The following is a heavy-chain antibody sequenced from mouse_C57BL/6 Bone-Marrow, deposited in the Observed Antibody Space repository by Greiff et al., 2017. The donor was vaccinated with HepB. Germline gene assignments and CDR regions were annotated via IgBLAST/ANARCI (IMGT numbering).Heavy chain of an antibody. CDR1: GYTFTSYG. CDR2: IYPRSGNT. D-gene: IGHD1-1*01. CDR3: ARRGYYGDYFDY. V-gene: IGHV1-81*01. J-gene: IGHJ2*01. Sequence: QVQLQQSGAELARPGASVKLSCKASGYTFTSYGISWVKQRTGQGLEWIGEIYPRSGNTYYNEKFKGKATLTADKSSSTAYMELRSLTSEDSAVYFCARRGYYGDYFDYWGQGTTLTVSA.